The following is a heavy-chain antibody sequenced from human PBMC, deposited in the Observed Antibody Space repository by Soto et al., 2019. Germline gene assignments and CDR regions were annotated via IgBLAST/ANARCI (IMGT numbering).Heavy chain of an antibody. Sequence: GESLKISCKGSGYNYDTYWIAWVRQMPGKGLEWMGIIFPRDSDTRYRPSFQGQVTISADRSTTTAYLQWYSLKASDTAMYYCARSYYDSSGYYYDMDYWGQGTLVTVSS. CDR2: IFPRDSDT. CDR1: GYNYDTYW. J-gene: IGHJ4*02. D-gene: IGHD3-22*01. CDR3: ARSYYDSSGYYYDMDY. V-gene: IGHV5-51*01.